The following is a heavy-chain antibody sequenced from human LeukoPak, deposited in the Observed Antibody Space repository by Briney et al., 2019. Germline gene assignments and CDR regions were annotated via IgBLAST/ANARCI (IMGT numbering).Heavy chain of an antibody. D-gene: IGHD2-2*01. Sequence: PSETLSLTCTVSGGSISSYYWSWIRQPPGKGLEWIGRIYTSGGTNYNPSLKSRVTMSVDTSKNQFSLKLTSVTAADTAMYYCARDGGRTSSDAFEIWGQGTMVTVSS. CDR3: ARDGGRTSSDAFEI. V-gene: IGHV4-4*07. J-gene: IGHJ3*02. CDR1: GGSISSYY. CDR2: IYTSGGT.